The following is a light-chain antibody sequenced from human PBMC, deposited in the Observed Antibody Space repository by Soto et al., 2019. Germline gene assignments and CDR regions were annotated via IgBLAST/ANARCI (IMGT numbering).Light chain of an antibody. Sequence: ALTQPASVSGSPGQSITISCTGTSSDVGGYNYVSWYQQHPDKAPKLMIYEVSNRPSGVSNRFSGSKSGNTASLTISGLQAEDEADYYCSSYTSSSTPVFGGGTKVTVL. CDR2: EVS. J-gene: IGLJ2*01. V-gene: IGLV2-14*01. CDR1: SSDVGGYNY. CDR3: SSYTSSSTPV.